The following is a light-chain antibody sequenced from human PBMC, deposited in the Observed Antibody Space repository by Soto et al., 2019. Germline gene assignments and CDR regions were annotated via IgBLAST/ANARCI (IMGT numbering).Light chain of an antibody. CDR3: LQYGSSPWT. CDR2: FAS. V-gene: IGKV3-20*01. J-gene: IGKJ1*01. CDR1: QTVSSNY. Sequence: EIVLTQSPGTLSLSPGQRATLSCRASQTVSSNYLAWYQQKPGQTPGLLIYFASSSATGIPDSFSGSGSGTDFTLTISRLEPEDFAVYYCLQYGSSPWTFGQGTKVEIK.